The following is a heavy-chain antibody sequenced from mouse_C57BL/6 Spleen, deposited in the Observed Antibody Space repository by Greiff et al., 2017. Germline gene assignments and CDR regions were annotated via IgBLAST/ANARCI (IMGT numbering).Heavy chain of an antibody. V-gene: IGHV1-52*01. CDR1: GYTFTSYW. J-gene: IGHJ1*03. CDR2: IDPSDSET. CDR3: ARNYGSSYGYFDV. Sequence: VKLQQPGAELVRPGSSVKLSCKASGYTFTSYWMHWVKQRPIQGLEWIGNIDPSDSETHYNQKFKDKATLTVDKSSSTAYMQLSSLTSEDSAVYYCARNYGSSYGYFDVWGTGTTVTVSS. D-gene: IGHD1-1*01.